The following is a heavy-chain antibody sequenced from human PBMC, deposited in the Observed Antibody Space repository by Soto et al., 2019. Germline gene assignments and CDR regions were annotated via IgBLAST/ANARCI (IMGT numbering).Heavy chain of an antibody. Sequence: SVKVSCKASGGTFSSYAISWVRQAPGQGLEWMGGIIPIFGTANYAQKFQGRVTITADESTGTAYMELSSLRSEDTAVYYCAGDCSGGSCREYYYYGMDVWGQGTTVTVSS. CDR3: AGDCSGGSCREYYYYGMDV. CDR2: IIPIFGTA. CDR1: GGTFSSYA. D-gene: IGHD2-15*01. J-gene: IGHJ6*02. V-gene: IGHV1-69*13.